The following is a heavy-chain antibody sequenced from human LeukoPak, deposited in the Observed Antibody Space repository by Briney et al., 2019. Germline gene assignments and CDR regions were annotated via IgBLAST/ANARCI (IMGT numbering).Heavy chain of an antibody. CDR2: ISSSGSTI. D-gene: IGHD3-22*01. CDR3: AKDDSSGYNAFDI. Sequence: GGSLRLSCAASGFTFSDYTMTWVRQAPGKGLEWVSYISSSGSTIYYADSVKGRFTISRDNAKNSLYLQMNSLRAEDTAVYYCAKDDSSGYNAFDIWGQGTMVTVSS. CDR1: GFTFSDYT. V-gene: IGHV3-11*01. J-gene: IGHJ3*02.